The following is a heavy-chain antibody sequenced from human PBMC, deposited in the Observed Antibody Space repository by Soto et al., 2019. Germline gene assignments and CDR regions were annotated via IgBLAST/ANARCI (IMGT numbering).Heavy chain of an antibody. V-gene: IGHV4-59*01. D-gene: IGHD2-15*01. J-gene: IGHJ5*02. Sequence: SETLSLTCTVSGAPITINYWSWIRQAPGKGLEWIGYIYYSGSTTYNPSLKSRVTMSADTSKDQFALKLNSVTAADTAVYYCARDAGGPYDPWGPGILVTVSS. CDR3: ARDAGGPYDP. CDR1: GAPITINY. CDR2: IYYSGST.